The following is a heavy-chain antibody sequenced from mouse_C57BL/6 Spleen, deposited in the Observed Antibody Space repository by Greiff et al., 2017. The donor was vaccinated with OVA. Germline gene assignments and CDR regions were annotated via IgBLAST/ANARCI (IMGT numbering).Heavy chain of an antibody. D-gene: IGHD1-1*01. V-gene: IGHV1-19*01. Sequence: EVQLQQSGPVLVKPGASVKMSCKASGYTFTDYYMNWVKQSHGKSLEWIGVINPYNGGTSYNQKFKGKATLTVDKSSSTAYMELNSLTSEDSAVYYGARSGSSYGYAMDYWGQGTSVTVSS. CDR2: INPYNGGT. CDR3: ARSGSSYGYAMDY. CDR1: GYTFTDYY. J-gene: IGHJ4*01.